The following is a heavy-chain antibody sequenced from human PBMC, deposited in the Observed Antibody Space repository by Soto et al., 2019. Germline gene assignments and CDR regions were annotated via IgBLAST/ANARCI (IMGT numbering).Heavy chain of an antibody. Sequence: GSLRLSCAASGSTFSSYSMNWVRQAPGKGLEWVSSISSSSSYIYYADSVKGRFTISRDNAKNSLYLQMDSLRAEDTAVYYCARQIMTVGDYYYYMDVWGKGTTVTVSS. V-gene: IGHV3-21*01. J-gene: IGHJ6*03. CDR1: GSTFSSYS. D-gene: IGHD3-16*01. CDR3: ARQIMTVGDYYYYMDV. CDR2: ISSSSSYI.